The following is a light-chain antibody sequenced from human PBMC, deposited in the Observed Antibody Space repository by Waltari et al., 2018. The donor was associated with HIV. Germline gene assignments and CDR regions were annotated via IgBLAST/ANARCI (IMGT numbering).Light chain of an antibody. V-gene: IGKV1-27*01. Sequence: DIQMIQSPSSLSASVGDTVTITCQESQGISNYLAWYQQKPGKVPKLLIYAASTLQSGVPSRFSGSGAGTDVTLTISSLQPEDVATYYCQKYNSAPYSFGRGTKLEIK. CDR3: QKYNSAPYS. J-gene: IGKJ2*03. CDR2: AAS. CDR1: QGISNY.